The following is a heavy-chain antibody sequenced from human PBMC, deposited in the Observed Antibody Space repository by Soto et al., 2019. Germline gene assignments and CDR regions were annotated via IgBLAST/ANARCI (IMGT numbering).Heavy chain of an antibody. J-gene: IGHJ4*02. CDR1: GFTFSSYA. CDR3: TKDPLFYYHSSGYYDY. D-gene: IGHD3-22*01. V-gene: IGHV3-23*01. Sequence: GGSLRLSCAASGFTFSSYAMSWVRQAPGKGLEWVSDISGSGDSTDYADSVKGRFTISRDNSKNTVYLQMSSLRAEDTAVYYCTKDPLFYYHSSGYYDYWGQGTLVTVSS. CDR2: ISGSGDST.